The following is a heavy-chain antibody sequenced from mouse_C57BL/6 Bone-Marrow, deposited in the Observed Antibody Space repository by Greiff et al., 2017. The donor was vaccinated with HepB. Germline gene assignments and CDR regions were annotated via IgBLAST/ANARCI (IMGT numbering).Heavy chain of an antibody. CDR3: ARPSYDYGSSGDWYFDV. CDR2: ISNGGGST. CDR1: GFTFSDYY. V-gene: IGHV5-12*01. J-gene: IGHJ1*03. D-gene: IGHD1-1*01. Sequence: EVQLVESGGGLVQPGGSLKLSCAASGFTFSDYYMYWVRQTPEKRLEWVAYISNGGGSTYYPDTVKGRFTISRDNAKNTLYLQMSRLKSEDTAMYYCARPSYDYGSSGDWYFDVWGTGTTVTVSS.